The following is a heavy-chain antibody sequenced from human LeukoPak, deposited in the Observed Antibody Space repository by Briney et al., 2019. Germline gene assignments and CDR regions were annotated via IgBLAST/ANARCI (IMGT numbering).Heavy chain of an antibody. J-gene: IGHJ4*02. CDR3: TTAPTRGWLPYFDS. Sequence: GGSLRLSCAASGFSFNYAWMNWVRQAPGKGLEWVGRIKSRTDGGTIDYAAPVRDRFTVSRDDSKASVFLQMNSLTTEDTAVYYCTTAPTRGWLPYFDSWGQGTVVTVSS. CDR1: GFSFNYAW. D-gene: IGHD5-12*01. V-gene: IGHV3-15*01. CDR2: IKSRTDGGTI.